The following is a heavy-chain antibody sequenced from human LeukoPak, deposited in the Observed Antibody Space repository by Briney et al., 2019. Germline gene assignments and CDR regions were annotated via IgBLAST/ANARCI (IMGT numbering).Heavy chain of an antibody. Sequence: PSETLSLTCAVYGGSFSGYYWSWIRQPPGKGLEWIGEINHSGSTYYNPSLNSRVTLSVDTSKNQFSLELNSVTAADTAVYYCAKVGYCDAGPCYFDSWGQGTLVTVSS. CDR2: INHSGST. V-gene: IGHV4-34*01. J-gene: IGHJ4*02. CDR1: GGSFSGYY. D-gene: IGHD2-15*01. CDR3: AKVGYCDAGPCYFDS.